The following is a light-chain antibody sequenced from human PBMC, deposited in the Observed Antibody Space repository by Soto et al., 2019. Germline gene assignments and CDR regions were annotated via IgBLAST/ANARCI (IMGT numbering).Light chain of an antibody. CDR2: GNS. CDR3: QSYDSSLSGWV. J-gene: IGLJ3*02. Sequence: QSVLTQPPSASGTPGQTVTISCSGSSSNIGSNSVNWYQQLPGAAPSLLIYGNSNRPSGVPDRFSGSKSGTSASLVITGLQAEDEADYYCQSYDSSLSGWVFGGGTKLTVL. CDR1: SSNIGSNS. V-gene: IGLV1-40*01.